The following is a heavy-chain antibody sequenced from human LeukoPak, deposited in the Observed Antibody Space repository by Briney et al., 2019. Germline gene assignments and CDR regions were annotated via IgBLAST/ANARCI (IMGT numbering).Heavy chain of an antibody. CDR1: GGSISSGGYY. CDR2: IYYSGST. V-gene: IGHV4-31*03. Sequence: SETLSLTCTVSGGSISSGGYYWSWIRQHPGKGQEWIGYIYYSGSTYYNPSLKSRVTISVDTSKNQFSLKLSSVTAADTAVYYCARERKYDYGDYVGADAFDIWGQGTMVTVSS. J-gene: IGHJ3*02. CDR3: ARERKYDYGDYVGADAFDI. D-gene: IGHD4-17*01.